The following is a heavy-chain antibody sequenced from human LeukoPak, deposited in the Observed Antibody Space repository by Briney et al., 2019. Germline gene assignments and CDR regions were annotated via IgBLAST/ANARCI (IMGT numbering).Heavy chain of an antibody. CDR1: GYTFTSYA. J-gene: IGHJ4*02. CDR3: ARDQEAAVERRFDY. D-gene: IGHD6-13*01. Sequence: ASVKVSCKASGYTFTSYAMHWVRLAPGQRLEWMGWINAGNGNTKYSQKFQGRVTITRDTSASTAYMELSSLRSEDTAVYYCARDQEAAVERRFDYWGQGTLVTVSS. V-gene: IGHV1-3*01. CDR2: INAGNGNT.